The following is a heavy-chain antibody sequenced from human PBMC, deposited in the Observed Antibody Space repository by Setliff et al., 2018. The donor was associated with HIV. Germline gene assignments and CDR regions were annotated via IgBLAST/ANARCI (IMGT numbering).Heavy chain of an antibody. V-gene: IGHV3-21*01. CDR3: ARIYLGVVADYYFMDV. J-gene: IGHJ6*03. CDR1: GFTFRNYG. D-gene: IGHD3-10*01. Sequence: GGSLRLSCEASGFTFRNYGMSWVRQAPGKGLEWVSSISSSSSYIYYGDSLKGRITISRDNAKNSLYLQMSSLRVEDTAVYYCARIYLGVVADYYFMDVWGKGTTVTVSS. CDR2: ISSSSSYI.